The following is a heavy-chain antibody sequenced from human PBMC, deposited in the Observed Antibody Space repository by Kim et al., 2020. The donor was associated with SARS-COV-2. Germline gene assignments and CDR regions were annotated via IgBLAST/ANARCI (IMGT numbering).Heavy chain of an antibody. J-gene: IGHJ3*01. CDR3: VRGRGGNLDAFDL. D-gene: IGHD1-26*01. V-gene: IGHV3-49*02. Sequence: QYAAAVKGRFTISRDDSNTIAYLQMDGLTIEDSAVYYCVRGRGGNLDAFDLWGQGTKVTVSS.